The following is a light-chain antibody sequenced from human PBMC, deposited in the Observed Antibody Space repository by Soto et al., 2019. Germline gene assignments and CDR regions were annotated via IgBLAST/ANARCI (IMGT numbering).Light chain of an antibody. J-gene: IGKJ5*01. V-gene: IGKV3-20*01. CDR3: QQYTGPPTT. Sequence: EIVLTQSPGTLSLSPGERATLSCRASQSVSNNDLVWYQQKPGQAPRLLIYGTSSRATGIPDRFSGSGSGTDFTLSISRLEPEDFAVYFCQQYTGPPTTFGQGTRLEIK. CDR2: GTS. CDR1: QSVSNND.